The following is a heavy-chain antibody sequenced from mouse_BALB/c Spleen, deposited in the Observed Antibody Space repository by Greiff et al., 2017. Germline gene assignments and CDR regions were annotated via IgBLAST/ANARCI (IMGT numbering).Heavy chain of an antibody. Sequence: EVNLVESGGGLVQPGGSRKLSCAASGFTFSSFGMHWVRQAPEKGLEWVAYISSGSSTIYYADTVKGRFTISRDNPKNTLFLQMTSLRSEDTAMYYCARDWDRDFDYWGQGTTLTVSS. J-gene: IGHJ2*01. V-gene: IGHV5-17*02. CDR1: GFTFSSFG. CDR3: ARDWDRDFDY. CDR2: ISSGSSTI. D-gene: IGHD4-1*01.